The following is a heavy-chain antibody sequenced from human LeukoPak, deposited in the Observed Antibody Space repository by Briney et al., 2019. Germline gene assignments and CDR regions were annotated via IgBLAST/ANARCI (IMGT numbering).Heavy chain of an antibody. D-gene: IGHD6-13*01. V-gene: IGHV3-7*03. CDR1: GFTFSSYW. Sequence: GGSLRLSCAASGFTFSSYWMSWVRQAPGKGLEWVANIKQDGSEKYYVDSVKGRFTISRDNAKNSLYPQMNSPRAEDTAVYYCARVRIAAAGTTPYYFDYWGQGTLVTVSS. CDR2: IKQDGSEK. CDR3: ARVRIAAAGTTPYYFDY. J-gene: IGHJ4*02.